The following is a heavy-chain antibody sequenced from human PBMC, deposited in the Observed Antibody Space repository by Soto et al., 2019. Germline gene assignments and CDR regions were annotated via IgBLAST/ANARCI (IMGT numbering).Heavy chain of an antibody. Sequence: QVQLVESGGGVVQPGKSLRLSCAASGFTFNTYGMHWVRQAPGKGPEWVAVISNDGSNKYYADSVKGRFTISRDNSKNTLYLQMNILRAEDTAVYYCANWNYPQSDWGQGTLVTVSS. J-gene: IGHJ4*02. CDR3: ANWNYPQSD. D-gene: IGHD1-7*01. V-gene: IGHV3-30*18. CDR2: ISNDGSNK. CDR1: GFTFNTYG.